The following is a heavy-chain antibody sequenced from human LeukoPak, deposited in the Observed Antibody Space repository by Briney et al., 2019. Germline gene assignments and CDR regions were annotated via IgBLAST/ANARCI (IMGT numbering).Heavy chain of an antibody. CDR2: IYYSGST. CDR3: ARDYYDSSGYYTRWFDP. CDR1: GGSISSSSYY. J-gene: IGHJ5*02. D-gene: IGHD3-22*01. V-gene: IGHV4-61*01. Sequence: PSETLSLTCTVSGGSISSSSYYWGWIRQPPGKGLEWIGYIYYSGSTNYNPSLKSRVTISVDTSKNQFSLKLSSVTAADTAVYYCARDYYDSSGYYTRWFDPWGQGTLVTVSS.